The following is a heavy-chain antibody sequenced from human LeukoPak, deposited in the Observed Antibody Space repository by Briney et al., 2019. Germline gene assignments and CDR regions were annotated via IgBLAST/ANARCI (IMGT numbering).Heavy chain of an antibody. CDR1: GFIFSDYY. Sequence: GGSLRLSCAASGFIFSDYYMTWIRQAPGKGLEWISYISTLGHTIYYADSVKGRFTISRDNAKNSLYLQMNNLRADDTAVYYRAYSGRFGELFDWGQGTLVTVSS. J-gene: IGHJ4*02. CDR2: ISTLGHTI. V-gene: IGHV3-11*01. CDR3: AYSGRFGELFD. D-gene: IGHD3-10*01.